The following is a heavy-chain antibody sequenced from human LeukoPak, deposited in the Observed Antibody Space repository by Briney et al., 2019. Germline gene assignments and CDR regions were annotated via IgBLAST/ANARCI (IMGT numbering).Heavy chain of an antibody. CDR3: AKGVYGYFDY. V-gene: IGHV3-23*01. J-gene: IGHJ4*02. CDR2: ISGSGGST. D-gene: IGHD4-17*01. CDR1: GFTFSNAW. Sequence: GGSLRLSCAASGFTFSNAWMSWVRQAPGKGLEWVSAISGSGGSTYYADSVKGRFTISRDNSKNTLYLQMNSLRAEDTAVYYCAKGVYGYFDYWGQGTLVTVSS.